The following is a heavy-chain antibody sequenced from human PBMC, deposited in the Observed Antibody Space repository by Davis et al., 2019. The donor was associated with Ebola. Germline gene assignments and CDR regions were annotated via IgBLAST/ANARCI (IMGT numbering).Heavy chain of an antibody. D-gene: IGHD4-17*01. CDR3: AKGLTTVTTFPGGDY. J-gene: IGHJ4*02. V-gene: IGHV3-23*01. CDR2: ISGSGGST. Sequence: GESLKISCAASGFTFSSYAMSWVRQAPGKGLEWVSAISGSGGSTYYADSVKGRFTISRDNSKNTLYLQMNSLRAEDTAVYYCAKGLTTVTTFPGGDYWGQGTLVTVSS. CDR1: GFTFSSYA.